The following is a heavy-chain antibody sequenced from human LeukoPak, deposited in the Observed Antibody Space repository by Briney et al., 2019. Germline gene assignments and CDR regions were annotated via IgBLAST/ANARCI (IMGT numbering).Heavy chain of an antibody. CDR3: ARAPYYDILTGPRLKGNRYFDY. CDR2: IYYCDDP. CDR1: GGFISSSDYY. Sequence: SETLSLTCIVSGGFISSSDYYWGWIRQPPGKGLEWLGTIYYCDDPFYNPSLKSRVTISVATSKNQFSLKLSSVTAADTAVYYCARAPYYDILTGPRLKGNRYFDYWGQGTLVTVSS. J-gene: IGHJ4*02. V-gene: IGHV4-39*07. D-gene: IGHD3-9*01.